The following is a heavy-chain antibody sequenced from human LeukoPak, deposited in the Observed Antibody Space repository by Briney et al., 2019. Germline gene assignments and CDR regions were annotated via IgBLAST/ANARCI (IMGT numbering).Heavy chain of an antibody. V-gene: IGHV3-23*01. Sequence: PGGSLRLSCEASGFTFSSYAMSWVRQAPGKGLEWVSGIIDSGDITYYANSVKGRFTISRDNSKNTLYLQMNSLRAEDTAVYYCVKSSGTSCYANLDYWGQGTLVTVSS. J-gene: IGHJ4*02. CDR2: IIDSGDIT. CDR1: GFTFSSYA. CDR3: VKSSGTSCYANLDY. D-gene: IGHD2-2*01.